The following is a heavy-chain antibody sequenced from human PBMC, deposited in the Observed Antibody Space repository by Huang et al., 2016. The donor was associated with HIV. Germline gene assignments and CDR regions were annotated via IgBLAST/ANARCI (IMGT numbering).Heavy chain of an antibody. D-gene: IGHD2-21*01. CDR3: AREFVIFGAPLWPAY. CDR1: GYSFTTYA. J-gene: IGHJ4*02. V-gene: IGHV1-3*01. Sequence: QVQLVQSGAEVKKPGASVKVSCKASGYSFTTYALHWVRQAPGHRLAWMGWINPGNGNTNYYQKLQGRVTITRDTSASTVYMEVSRLTFEDTVVYYCAREFVIFGAPLWPAYWGQGTLISVSS. CDR2: INPGNGNT.